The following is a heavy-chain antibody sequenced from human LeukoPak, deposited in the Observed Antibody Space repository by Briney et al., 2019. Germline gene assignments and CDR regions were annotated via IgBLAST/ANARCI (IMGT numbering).Heavy chain of an antibody. CDR2: INAGNGNT. Sequence: ASVKVSCKASGYTFTSYAMHWVRQAPGQRLEWMGWINAGNGNTNYAQKLQGRVTMTTDTSTSTAYMELRSLRSDDTAVYYCARGVETYGSGSYYAYYWGQGTLVTVSS. V-gene: IGHV1-3*01. CDR1: GYTFTSYA. CDR3: ARGVETYGSGSYYAYY. J-gene: IGHJ4*02. D-gene: IGHD3-10*01.